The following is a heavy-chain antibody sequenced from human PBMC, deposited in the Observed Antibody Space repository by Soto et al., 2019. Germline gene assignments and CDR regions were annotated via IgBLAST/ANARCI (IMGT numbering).Heavy chain of an antibody. J-gene: IGHJ5*02. CDR1: GGTFSSYT. D-gene: IGHD4-17*01. CDR3: ACSPDRTTVTTEWFDP. CDR2: IIPILGIA. V-gene: IGHV1-69*02. Sequence: QVPLGQSGEEVKKPGSSVKVSCKASGGTFSSYTITWVRQAPGQGLAWMGRIIPILGIANSAQKFQGRVTITADKSTSTAYMELSSLKSEDAAVYYCACSPDRTTVTTEWFDPWGQGTLVTVSS.